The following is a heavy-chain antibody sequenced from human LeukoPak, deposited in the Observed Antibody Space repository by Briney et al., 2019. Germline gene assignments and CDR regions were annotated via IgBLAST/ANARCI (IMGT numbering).Heavy chain of an antibody. CDR3: ARRVTFYYVAWGIKYYYYGLDV. CDR2: NCPGDSDT. Sequence: GESLKTPCKGPGYSFTNYWIAWVPQIPGKGLGWMGINCPGDSDTKYSTSFAGQVTISADKSISTAYLRWSSLRVWDTAMYYCARRVTFYYVAWGIKYYYYGLDVWGEGT. V-gene: IGHV5-51*01. D-gene: IGHD3-10*02. CDR1: GYSFTNYW. J-gene: IGHJ6*01.